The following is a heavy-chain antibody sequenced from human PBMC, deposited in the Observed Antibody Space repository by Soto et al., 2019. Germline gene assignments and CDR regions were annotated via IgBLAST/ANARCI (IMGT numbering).Heavy chain of an antibody. CDR2: INHSGST. CDR1: GGGFNGFY. CDR3: ARLADYSNWGMDV. V-gene: IGHV4-34*01. D-gene: IGHD4-4*01. J-gene: IGHJ6*04. Sequence: TPFPPFAVYGGGFNGFYWSWVRPPPGKGLEWIGEINHSGSTNYNPSLKSRVTISVDTSKNQFSLKLSSVTAADTAVYYCARLADYSNWGMDVWGKGTTVTVSS.